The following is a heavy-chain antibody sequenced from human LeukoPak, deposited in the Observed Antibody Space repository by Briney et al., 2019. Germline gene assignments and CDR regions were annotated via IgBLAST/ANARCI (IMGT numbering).Heavy chain of an antibody. CDR1: GFTFSSYD. Sequence: GGSLRLSCAASGFTFSSYDMHWVRQATGKGLEWVSAIGTAGDTYYPGSVKGRFTISRENAKNSLYLQMNSLRAGDTAVYYCARGEWLRYFDYWGQGTLVTVSS. D-gene: IGHD5-12*01. J-gene: IGHJ4*02. CDR3: ARGEWLRYFDY. CDR2: IGTAGDT. V-gene: IGHV3-13*01.